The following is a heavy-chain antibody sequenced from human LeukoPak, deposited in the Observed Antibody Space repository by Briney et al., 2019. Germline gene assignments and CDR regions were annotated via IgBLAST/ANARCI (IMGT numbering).Heavy chain of an antibody. D-gene: IGHD6-13*01. J-gene: IGHJ6*02. Sequence: GEPLKISGQGSGYSFTSYWISWVRQLPGKGLEWMGRIDPSDSYTNYSPSFQGHVTISADKSISTAYLQWSSLKASDTAMYYCARDGSSSYYYYYGMDVWGQGTTVTVSS. V-gene: IGHV5-10-1*01. CDR3: ARDGSSSYYYYYGMDV. CDR2: IDPSDSYT. CDR1: GYSFTSYW.